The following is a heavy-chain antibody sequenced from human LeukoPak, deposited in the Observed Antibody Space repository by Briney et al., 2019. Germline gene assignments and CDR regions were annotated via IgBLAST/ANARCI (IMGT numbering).Heavy chain of an antibody. Sequence: GGSLRLSCAASGFTFDDSVMSWVRQAPGKGLEWASSINWNGGSTGYADSVKGRFTISRDNAKNSLYLQMNSLRAEDTALYYCAKGGYYDLDAFDIWGQGTMVTVSS. D-gene: IGHD1-26*01. V-gene: IGHV3-20*04. CDR2: INWNGGST. CDR1: GFTFDDSV. J-gene: IGHJ3*02. CDR3: AKGGYYDLDAFDI.